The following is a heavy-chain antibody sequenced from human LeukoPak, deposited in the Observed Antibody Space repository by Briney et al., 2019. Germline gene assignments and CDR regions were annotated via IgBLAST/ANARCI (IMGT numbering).Heavy chain of an antibody. CDR3: AKDGQAIAAAGPGDY. D-gene: IGHD6-13*01. CDR1: GFTFSSYA. Sequence: GGSLRLSCAASGFTFSSYAMSWVRQAPGKGLEGVSAISGSGGGTYYADSVKGRFTISRDNSKNTLYLQMNSLRAEDTAVYYCAKDGQAIAAAGPGDYWGQGNPGHRLL. V-gene: IGHV3-23*01. J-gene: IGHJ4*01. CDR2: ISGSGGGT.